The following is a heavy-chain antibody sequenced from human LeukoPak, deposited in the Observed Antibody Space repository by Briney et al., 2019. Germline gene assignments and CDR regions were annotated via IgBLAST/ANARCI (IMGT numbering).Heavy chain of an antibody. V-gene: IGHV4-59*08. J-gene: IGHJ5*02. CDR3: ANQLDSSGWYLFDP. CDR2: IYYSGST. D-gene: IGHD6-19*01. Sequence: SETLSLTCTVSGGSISSYYWSWIRQPPGKGLKWIGYIYYSGSTNYNPSLKSRVTISVDTSKNQFSLKLSSVTAADTAVYYCANQLDSSGWYLFDPWGQGTLVTVSS. CDR1: GGSISSYY.